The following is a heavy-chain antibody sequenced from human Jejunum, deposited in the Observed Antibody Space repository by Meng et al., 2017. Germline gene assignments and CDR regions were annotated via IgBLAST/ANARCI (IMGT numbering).Heavy chain of an antibody. D-gene: IGHD2-2*01. J-gene: IGHJ4*02. V-gene: IGHV3-48*03. CDR2: ISSSGTTI. CDR1: GFTFSSYE. CDR3: ASRSEYCTSSCYLRQY. Sequence: GESLKISCVGSGFTFSSYEMNWVRQAPGKGLEWVSYISSSGTTIYYADSVRGRFTISRDNAENSLYLQMNSLRAEDTAVYYCASRSEYCTSSCYLRQYWGQGALVTVSS.